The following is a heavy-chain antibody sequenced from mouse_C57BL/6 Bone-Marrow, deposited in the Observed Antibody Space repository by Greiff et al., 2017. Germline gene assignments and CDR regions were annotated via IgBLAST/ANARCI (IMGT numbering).Heavy chain of an antibody. J-gene: IGHJ4*01. CDR1: GYTFTSYW. Sequence: QVQLQQPGAELVKPGASVKLSCKASGYTFTSYWMHWVKQRPGRGLEWIGRIDPYSGGTKYNEKFKSKATLTVDKPSSTAYMQLSSLTSEDSAVYYCAREKYLHYYAMGYWGQGTSVTVSS. V-gene: IGHV1-72*01. D-gene: IGHD5-1*01. CDR2: IDPYSGGT. CDR3: AREKYLHYYAMGY.